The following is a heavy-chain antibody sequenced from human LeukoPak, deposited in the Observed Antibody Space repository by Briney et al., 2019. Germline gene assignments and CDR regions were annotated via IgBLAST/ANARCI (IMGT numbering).Heavy chain of an antibody. Sequence: SETLSLTCTVSGGSINSYYWTWIRQPAGKGLEWIGRIYPSGSTNYNPSLKSRVTMSVDTSKNQFSLKLSSVTAADTAVYYCARENSGSYSEFDYWGQGTLVTVSS. CDR1: GGSINSYY. D-gene: IGHD1-26*01. CDR3: ARENSGSYSEFDY. J-gene: IGHJ4*02. V-gene: IGHV4-4*07. CDR2: IYPSGST.